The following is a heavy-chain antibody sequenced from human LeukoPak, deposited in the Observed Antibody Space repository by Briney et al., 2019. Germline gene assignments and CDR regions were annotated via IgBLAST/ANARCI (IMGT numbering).Heavy chain of an antibody. CDR1: GFTFDDYA. Sequence: PGRSLRLSCAASGFTFDDYAMHWVRQAPGKGLEWVSGISWNSGSIGYADSVRGRFTISRDNAKNSLYLQMNSLRAEDTAVYYCACAVYWGQGTLVAVSS. V-gene: IGHV3-9*01. J-gene: IGHJ4*02. CDR3: ACAVY. CDR2: ISWNSGSI.